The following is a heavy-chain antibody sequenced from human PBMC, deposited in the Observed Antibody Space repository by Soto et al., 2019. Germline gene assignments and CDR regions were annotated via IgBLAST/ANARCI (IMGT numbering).Heavy chain of an antibody. CDR2: IHYSGST. CDR3: ARSASGRYDMDV. V-gene: IGHV4-30-4*08. D-gene: IGHD3-10*01. CDR1: GGSISPYY. J-gene: IGHJ6*02. Sequence: SETLSLTCTVSGGSISPYYWTWVRQPPGKGLEWIGYIHYSGSTYYNPSLKSRVAMSVDTSRNQFSLELSSVTAADTAVYYCARSASGRYDMDVWGQGTTVTVSS.